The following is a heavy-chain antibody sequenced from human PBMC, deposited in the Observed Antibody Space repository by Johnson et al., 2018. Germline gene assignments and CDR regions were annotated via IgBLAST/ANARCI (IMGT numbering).Heavy chain of an antibody. CDR1: GFTFSSYA. J-gene: IGHJ4*02. D-gene: IGHD3-3*01. Sequence: QVQLVQSGGGVVQPGGSLRLSCAASGFTFSSYAIHWVRQAPGKGLEWVAVMSYDGNAKFYADSVKGRFTISRDNSKNTLYLQMNSLRVEDTAVYYCARSWSGNTYYFDYWGQGTLVTVSS. CDR2: MSYDGNAK. CDR3: ARSWSGNTYYFDY. V-gene: IGHV3-30-3*01.